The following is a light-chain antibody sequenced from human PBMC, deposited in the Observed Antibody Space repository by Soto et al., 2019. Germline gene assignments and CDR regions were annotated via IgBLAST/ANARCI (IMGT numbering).Light chain of an antibody. V-gene: IGLV4-69*01. CDR3: QTWGTGINWV. CDR1: RRHSNYA. Sequence: QPVLTQSPSASASLGASVKLTCTLSRRHSNYAIACHQQQPEKGPRYLMKVNTDGSHINGGGIPARFSGSSSGAERYLTISSLQSEDEAEYYCQTWGTGINWVFGGGTKVTVL. J-gene: IGLJ3*02. CDR2: VNTDGSH.